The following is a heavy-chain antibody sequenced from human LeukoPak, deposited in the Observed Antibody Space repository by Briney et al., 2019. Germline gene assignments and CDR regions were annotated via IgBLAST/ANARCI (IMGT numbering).Heavy chain of an antibody. V-gene: IGHV4-34*01. CDR2: INHSGST. Sequence: SETLSLTCAVYGGSFSGYYWSWIRQPPGKGLEWIGEINHSGSTNYNPSLKSRVTISVVTSKNQFSLKLSSVTAADTAVYYCARARAVYTPRPSYYYGMDVWGQGTTVTVSS. D-gene: IGHD6-6*01. CDR1: GGSFSGYY. J-gene: IGHJ6*02. CDR3: ARARAVYTPRPSYYYGMDV.